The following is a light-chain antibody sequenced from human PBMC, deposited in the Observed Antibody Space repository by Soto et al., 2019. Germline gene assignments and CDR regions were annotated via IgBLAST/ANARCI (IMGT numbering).Light chain of an antibody. V-gene: IGKV3-15*01. CDR2: DAS. CDR1: QTVSSN. CDR3: QQYNNWPQT. J-gene: IGKJ1*01. Sequence: EIVLTQSPGTLSLSPVERATLSCRASQTVSSNYLAWYQQKPGQAPRLLIYDASTRATGIPARFSGSGSGTDFTLTISGLQSEDFAVYYCQQYNNWPQTFGQGTKVDIK.